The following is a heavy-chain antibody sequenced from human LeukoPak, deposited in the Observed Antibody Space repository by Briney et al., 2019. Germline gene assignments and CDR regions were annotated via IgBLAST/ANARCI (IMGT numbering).Heavy chain of an antibody. CDR2: IYHSGST. J-gene: IGHJ3*02. CDR3: ARVVSGEVEGNAFDI. V-gene: IGHV4-38-2*02. CDR1: GYSISSGYY. D-gene: IGHD1-14*01. Sequence: PSETLSLTCTVSGYSISSGYYWGWIRPPPGKGLEWIGSIYHSGSTYYNPSLKSRVTISVDTSKNQFSLKLSSVTAADTAVYYCARVVSGEVEGNAFDIWGQGTMVTVSS.